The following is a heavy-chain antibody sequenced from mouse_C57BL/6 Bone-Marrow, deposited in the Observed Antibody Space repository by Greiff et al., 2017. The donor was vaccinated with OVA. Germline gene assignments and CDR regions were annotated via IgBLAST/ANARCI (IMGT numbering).Heavy chain of an antibody. CDR1: GYTFTSYG. CDR3: ASNDGYYFAWFAY. D-gene: IGHD2-3*01. Sequence: QVQLQQSGAELARPGASVKLSCKASGYTFTSYGISWVKQRPGQGLEWIGEIYPRSGNTYYNEKFKGKATLTADKSSSTAYMELRSLTSEDSAVYFCASNDGYYFAWFAYWGKGTLVTVSA. V-gene: IGHV1-81*01. J-gene: IGHJ3*01. CDR2: IYPRSGNT.